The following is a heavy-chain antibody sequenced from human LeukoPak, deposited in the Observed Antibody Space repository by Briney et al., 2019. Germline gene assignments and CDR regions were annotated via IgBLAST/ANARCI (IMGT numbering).Heavy chain of an antibody. D-gene: IGHD1-7*01. CDR2: IYYSGST. CDR1: GGSISNYF. CDR3: ARQHWDYSFDS. J-gene: IGHJ4*02. V-gene: IGHV4-59*08. Sequence: SETLSLTCTVSGGSISNYFWSWIRQPPGEGLEWIGYIYYSGSTNYSPSLKTRVTMSVNTSKYQFSLKLSSVTATDTAVYYCARQHWDYSFDSWGQGSLVTVSS.